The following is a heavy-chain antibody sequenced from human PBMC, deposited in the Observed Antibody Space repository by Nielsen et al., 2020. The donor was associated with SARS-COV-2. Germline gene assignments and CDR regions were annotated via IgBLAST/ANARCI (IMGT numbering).Heavy chain of an antibody. D-gene: IGHD2-2*01. CDR1: GGTFSSYA. Sequence: ASVKVSCKAPGGTFSSYAINWVRQAPGQGLEWMGWISAYNGHTNYARKFQGRVTMTTDTSTNTAYMELRSLRSDDTAVYYCARGGYCTSTSCRVFDYWGQGILVTVSS. V-gene: IGHV1-18*01. J-gene: IGHJ4*02. CDR2: ISAYNGHT. CDR3: ARGGYCTSTSCRVFDY.